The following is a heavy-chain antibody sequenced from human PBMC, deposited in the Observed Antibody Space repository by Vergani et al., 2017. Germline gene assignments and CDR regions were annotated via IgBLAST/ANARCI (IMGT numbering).Heavy chain of an antibody. CDR2: ISSSSSTI. CDR3: AKDPLPGGSYYDFWSGYYTGGYYFDY. Sequence: EVQLLESGGGLVQPGGSLRLSCAASGFTFSSYSMNWVRQAPGKGLEWVSYISSSSSTIYYADSVKGRFTISRDNAKNSLYLQMNSLRAEDTAVYYCAKDPLPGGSYYDFWSGYYTGGYYFDYWGQGTLVTVSS. V-gene: IGHV3-48*01. D-gene: IGHD3-3*01. CDR1: GFTFSSYS. J-gene: IGHJ4*02.